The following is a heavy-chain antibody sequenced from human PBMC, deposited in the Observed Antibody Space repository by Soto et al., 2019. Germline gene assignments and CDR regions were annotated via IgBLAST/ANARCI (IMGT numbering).Heavy chain of an antibody. CDR2: ISVGGGTT. CDR1: GFTFSNYA. Sequence: PGGSLRLSCAGSGFTFSNYAVSWVRQAPGKGLEWVSAISVGGGTTYYADSVEGRFTISRDNSENTLYLQMDSLRTEDTAVYYCAKGRYDFWSGYYPSALDIWGQGTMVTVSS. V-gene: IGHV3-23*01. CDR3: AKGRYDFWSGYYPSALDI. J-gene: IGHJ3*02. D-gene: IGHD3-3*01.